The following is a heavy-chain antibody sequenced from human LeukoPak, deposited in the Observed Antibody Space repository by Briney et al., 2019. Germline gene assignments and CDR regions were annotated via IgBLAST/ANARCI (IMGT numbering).Heavy chain of an antibody. CDR2: IWYDGSNK. J-gene: IGHJ4*02. CDR3: ARGMGLNIVATFGY. Sequence: PGRSLRLSCAASGFTFSNYGMHWVRQAPGKGLEWVALIWYDGSNKYYADSVQGRFIISRDNSKNTLYLRMNSLRAEDTAVYYCARGMGLNIVATFGYWGQGTLVTVSS. CDR1: GFTFSNYG. V-gene: IGHV3-33*01. D-gene: IGHD5-12*01.